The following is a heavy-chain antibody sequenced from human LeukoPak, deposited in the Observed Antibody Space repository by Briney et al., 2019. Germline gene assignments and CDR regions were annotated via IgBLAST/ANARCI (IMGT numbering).Heavy chain of an antibody. D-gene: IGHD2-15*01. J-gene: IGHJ5*02. CDR1: GDTFSNYA. CDR3: ARVNGCSGGRCGWFDP. Sequence: ASVKVSCKASGDTFSNYAINWVRQAPGQGLEWMGWISAYNGNTNYAQKLQGRVTMTTDTSTSTAYMELRSLRSDDTAVYYCARVNGCSGGRCGWFDPWGQGTLVTVSS. V-gene: IGHV1-18*01. CDR2: ISAYNGNT.